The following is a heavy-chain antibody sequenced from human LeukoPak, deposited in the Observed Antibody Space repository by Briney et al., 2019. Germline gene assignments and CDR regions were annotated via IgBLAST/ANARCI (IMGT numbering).Heavy chain of an antibody. D-gene: IGHD3-9*01. CDR1: GYTFTSYY. J-gene: IGHJ6*03. CDR3: ARDRLGPSVLRYGRTQYYYYMDV. Sequence: GASVKVSCKASGYTFTSYYMHWVRQAPGQGLEWMGIINPSGGSTSYAQKFQGRVTMTRDTSTSTVYMELSSLRSEDTAVYYCARDRLGPSVLRYGRTQYYYYMDVWGKGTTVTISS. CDR2: INPSGGST. V-gene: IGHV1-46*01.